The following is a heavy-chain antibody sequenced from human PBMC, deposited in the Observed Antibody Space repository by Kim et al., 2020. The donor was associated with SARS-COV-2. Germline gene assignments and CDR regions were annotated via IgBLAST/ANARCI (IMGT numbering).Heavy chain of an antibody. CDR1: GFTFSSYE. V-gene: IGHV3-48*03. D-gene: IGHD1-7*01. J-gene: IGHJ4*02. CDR2: ISSSGSTI. CDR3: ARSNWNYEFDY. Sequence: GGSLRLSCAASGFTFSSYEMNWVRQAPGKGLEWVSYISSSGSTIYYADSVKGRFTISRDNAKNSLYLQMNSLRAEDTAVYYCARSNWNYEFDYWGQGTLVTVSS.